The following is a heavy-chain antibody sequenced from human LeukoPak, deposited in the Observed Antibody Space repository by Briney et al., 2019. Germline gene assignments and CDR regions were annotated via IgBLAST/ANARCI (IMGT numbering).Heavy chain of an antibody. CDR3: ARGLGGEWDTAMDY. D-gene: IGHD5-18*01. V-gene: IGHV4-38-2*02. J-gene: IGHJ4*02. CDR1: GYSISSGYY. Sequence: SETLSLTCTVSGYSISSGYYWGWIRQPPGKGLEWIGSIYHSGSTYYNPSLKSRVTISVDTSKNQFSLELSSVTAADTAVYYCARGLGGEWDTAMDYWGQGTLVTVSS. CDR2: IYHSGST.